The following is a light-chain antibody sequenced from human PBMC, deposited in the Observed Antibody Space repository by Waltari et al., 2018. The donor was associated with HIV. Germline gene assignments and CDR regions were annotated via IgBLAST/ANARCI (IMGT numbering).Light chain of an antibody. V-gene: IGKV1-27*01. Sequence: DIQMTQSPSSLSASVGDRVTITCRASQAISKSLAWYQQKPGKVPKLLIYGASTLQSGVPSRFSGSRSGTDFTLTINSLQPEDVATYYCQNYNSAPWTFGQGTKVEIK. CDR3: QNYNSAPWT. CDR1: QAISKS. J-gene: IGKJ1*01. CDR2: GAS.